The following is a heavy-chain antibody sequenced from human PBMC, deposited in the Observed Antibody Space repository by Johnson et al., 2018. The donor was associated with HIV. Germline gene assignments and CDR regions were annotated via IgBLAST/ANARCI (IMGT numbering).Heavy chain of an antibody. CDR2: INWNVDTT. CDR1: GFTFENYG. V-gene: IGHV3-20*04. J-gene: IGHJ3*01. CDR3: ATLTVRSRAFDL. D-gene: IGHD4-17*01. Sequence: MQLVESGGSVIRPGGSLRLSCVGTGFTFENYGMSWVRQAPGKGLQWVSGINWNVDTTTYADSVKGRFTVSRDNAKRSLYLQLSNLRAEDTALYYCATLTVRSRAFDLWGQGTLVTVSS.